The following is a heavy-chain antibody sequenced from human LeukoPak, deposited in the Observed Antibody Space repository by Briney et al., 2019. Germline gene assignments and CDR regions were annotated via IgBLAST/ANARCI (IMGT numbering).Heavy chain of an antibody. CDR3: ATLVGTGRTRGNDY. Sequence: SETLSLTCAVYGGSFSGYYWSWIRQPPGKGLEWIGEINHSGSTNYNPSLKSRVTISVDTSKNQFSLKMSSVTAADRAVYYCATLVGTGRTRGNDYWGQGTLVTVSS. D-gene: IGHD1-26*01. CDR2: INHSGST. CDR1: GGSFSGYY. V-gene: IGHV4-34*01. J-gene: IGHJ4*02.